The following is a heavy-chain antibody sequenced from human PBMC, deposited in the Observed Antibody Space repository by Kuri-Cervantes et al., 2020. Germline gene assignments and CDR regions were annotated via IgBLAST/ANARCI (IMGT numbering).Heavy chain of an antibody. CDR1: GFSLSTSGVG. J-gene: IGHJ3*02. V-gene: IGHV2-70*12. CDR2: IDWDDDK. D-gene: IGHD1-26*01. CDR3: AHLGNGNYYGAFDI. Sequence: SGPTLVKPTQTLTLTCTFSGFSLSTSGVGVSWIRQPPGKALEWLARIDWDDDKFYSTSLKTRLTISKDTSKNQVVLTMTNMDPVDTATYYCAHLGNGNYYGAFDIWGQGTMVTVSS.